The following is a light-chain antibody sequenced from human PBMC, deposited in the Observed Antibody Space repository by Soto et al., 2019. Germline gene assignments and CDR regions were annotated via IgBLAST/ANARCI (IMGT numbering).Light chain of an antibody. CDR3: AAWDDSLNGRV. CDR1: SSNIGSNT. J-gene: IGLJ2*01. CDR2: SNI. V-gene: IGLV1-44*01. Sequence: QSVLTQPPSASGTPGQRVTISCSGSSSNIGSNTVNWYQQLPGTAPKLLIYSNIQWPSVVPDRFSGSKSGTSASLAISGLQCEDEADYYCAAWDDSLNGRVFGGGTKLTVL.